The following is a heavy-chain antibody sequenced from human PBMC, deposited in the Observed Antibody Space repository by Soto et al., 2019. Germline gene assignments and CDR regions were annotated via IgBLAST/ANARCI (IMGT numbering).Heavy chain of an antibody. CDR2: IKSKTDGGTT. CDR3: TTNQLRVDILTGYVHFDY. V-gene: IGHV3-15*01. D-gene: IGHD3-9*01. Sequence: GGSLRLSCAASGFTFSNAWMSWVRQAPVKGLEWVGRIKSKTDGGTTDYAAPVKGRFTISRDDSKNTLYLQMNSLKTEDTAVYYCTTNQLRVDILTGYVHFDYWGQGTLVTVSS. CDR1: GFTFSNAW. J-gene: IGHJ4*02.